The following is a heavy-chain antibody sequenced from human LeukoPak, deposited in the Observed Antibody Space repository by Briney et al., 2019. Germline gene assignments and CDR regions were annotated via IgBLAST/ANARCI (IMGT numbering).Heavy chain of an antibody. D-gene: IGHD6-19*01. J-gene: IGHJ4*02. CDR1: GYTFASYA. Sequence: ASVTVSCTASGYTFASYAMNWVRQAPGQGLEWMGWINTNTGNPTYAQGFTGRFVFSLDTSVSTAYLQISSLKAEDTAVYYCATGSSGCRRWGQGTLVTVSS. CDR3: ATGSSGCRR. V-gene: IGHV7-4-1*02. CDR2: INTNTGNP.